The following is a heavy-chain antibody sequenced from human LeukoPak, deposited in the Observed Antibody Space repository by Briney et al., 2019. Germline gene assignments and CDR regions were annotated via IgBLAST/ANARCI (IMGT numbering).Heavy chain of an antibody. Sequence: SVKVSCKASGGTFSSYAISWVRQAPGQGLEWMGRIIPIFGTANYAQKFQGRVTITTDESTSTAYMELSSLRSEDTAVYYCARDKFKGREGVLWFGVFPPNWFDPWGQGTLVTVSS. J-gene: IGHJ5*02. CDR3: ARDKFKGREGVLWFGVFPPNWFDP. CDR1: GGTFSSYA. CDR2: IIPIFGTA. D-gene: IGHD3-10*01. V-gene: IGHV1-69*05.